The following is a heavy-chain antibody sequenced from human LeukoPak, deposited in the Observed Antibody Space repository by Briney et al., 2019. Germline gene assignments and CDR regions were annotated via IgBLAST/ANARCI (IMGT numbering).Heavy chain of an antibody. D-gene: IGHD2-2*01. Sequence: PGGSLRLSCAASGFTFSSYAMHWVRQAPGKGLEYVSAISSNGGSTYYANSVKGRFTISRDNSKNTLYLQTGSLRAEDMAVYYCARRCSSTSCSPWGQGTLVTVSS. CDR1: GFTFSSYA. V-gene: IGHV3-64*01. CDR3: ARRCSSTSCSP. J-gene: IGHJ5*02. CDR2: ISSNGGST.